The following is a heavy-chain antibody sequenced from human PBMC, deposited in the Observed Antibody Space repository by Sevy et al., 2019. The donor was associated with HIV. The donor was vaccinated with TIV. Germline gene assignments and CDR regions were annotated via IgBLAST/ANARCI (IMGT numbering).Heavy chain of an antibody. CDR1: GYTFTSYY. Sequence: AAVKVSCKASGYTFTSYYMHWVRQAPGQGLEWMGIINPSGGSTSYAQKFQGRVTMTRDTSTSTVYMELSSLRSEDTAVYYCAREGSSSSKGNWFDPWGQGTLVTVSS. CDR3: AREGSSSSKGNWFDP. D-gene: IGHD6-6*01. CDR2: INPSGGST. J-gene: IGHJ5*02. V-gene: IGHV1-46*03.